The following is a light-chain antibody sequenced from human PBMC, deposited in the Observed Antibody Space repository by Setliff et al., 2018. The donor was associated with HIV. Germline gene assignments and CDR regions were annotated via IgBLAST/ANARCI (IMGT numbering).Light chain of an antibody. CDR3: SSYTSNTTYV. V-gene: IGLV2-14*01. CDR2: DVS. J-gene: IGLJ1*01. CDR1: SSDIGGYNY. Sequence: QSALTQPASVSGSPGQSITISCTGTSSDIGGYNYVSWYQQHPGKAPKLMVYDVSQRPSGVSNRFSGSKSGNTASLTISGLQAEDEADYYCSSYTSNTTYVFGPGTQLTVL.